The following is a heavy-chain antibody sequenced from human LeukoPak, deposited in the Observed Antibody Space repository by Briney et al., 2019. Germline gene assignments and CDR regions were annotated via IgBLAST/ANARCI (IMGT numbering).Heavy chain of an antibody. Sequence: GGSLRLSCAASGFTVGNNYMNWVRQAPGKGLEWVSLIFSHGETSYADSVKGRFTISRDNSKNTLYLQMNSLRAEDTAVYFCAGGYSYGDYWGQGTLVTVSS. J-gene: IGHJ4*02. CDR3: AGGYSYGDY. V-gene: IGHV3-66*01. D-gene: IGHD5-18*01. CDR1: GFTVGNNY. CDR2: IFSHGET.